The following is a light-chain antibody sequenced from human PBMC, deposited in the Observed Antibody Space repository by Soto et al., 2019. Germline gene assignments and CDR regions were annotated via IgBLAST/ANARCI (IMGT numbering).Light chain of an antibody. CDR1: QSVGSN. Sequence: EIVMTQSPATLSVSPGERATLSCRASQSVGSNLAWYQLKPGQAPSLLIYGASTRATGIPARFSGSGSGTDFTLTISSLQSEDFAIYFCQQYNNWPPDRTFGQGTKVEIK. CDR2: GAS. V-gene: IGKV3-15*01. CDR3: QQYNNWPPDRT. J-gene: IGKJ1*01.